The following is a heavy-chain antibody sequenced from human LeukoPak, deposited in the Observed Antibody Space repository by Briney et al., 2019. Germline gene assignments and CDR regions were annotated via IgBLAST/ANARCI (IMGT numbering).Heavy chain of an antibody. J-gene: IGHJ4*02. Sequence: SETLSPTCAVYGGSFSGYYWSWIRQPPGKGLEWIGEINHSGSTNYNPSLKSRVTISVDTSKNQFSLKLSSVTAADTAVYYCARGPSSIAARPSLGFDYWGQGTLVTVSS. D-gene: IGHD6-6*01. CDR1: GGSFSGYY. CDR3: ARGPSSIAARPSLGFDY. V-gene: IGHV4-34*01. CDR2: INHSGST.